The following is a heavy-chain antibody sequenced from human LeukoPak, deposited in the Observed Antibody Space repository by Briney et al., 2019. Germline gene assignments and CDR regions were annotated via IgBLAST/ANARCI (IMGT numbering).Heavy chain of an antibody. D-gene: IGHD4-11*01. V-gene: IGHV4-31*03. J-gene: IGHJ6*02. CDR1: GGSISSGGYY. CDR3: ARDLGTTWGPYYYYGMDV. Sequence: TSQTLSLTCTVSGGSISSGGYYWSWIRQHPGKGLQWIDYIYHSGSTYYNPSLQSRVTISVDTSKNQFSLKLSSVSAADTAVYYCARDLGTTWGPYYYYGMDVWGQGTTVTVSS. CDR2: IYHSGST.